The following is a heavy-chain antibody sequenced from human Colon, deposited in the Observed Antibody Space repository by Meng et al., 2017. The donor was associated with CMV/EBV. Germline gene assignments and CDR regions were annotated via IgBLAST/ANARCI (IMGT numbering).Heavy chain of an antibody. CDR1: GDTISDYY. Sequence: QVQLMASGVGGKGAGASVKVSCKTSGDTISDYYLHWVRQAPGQGLEWMGWIRSDGSATNYAQKFRGRVTMTRDASVSTAYMELSGLTSDDTAVYFCVRSSGWSLFDYWGPGALVTVSS. D-gene: IGHD6-19*01. J-gene: IGHJ4*02. CDR3: VRSSGWSLFDY. V-gene: IGHV1-2*02. CDR2: IRSDGSAT.